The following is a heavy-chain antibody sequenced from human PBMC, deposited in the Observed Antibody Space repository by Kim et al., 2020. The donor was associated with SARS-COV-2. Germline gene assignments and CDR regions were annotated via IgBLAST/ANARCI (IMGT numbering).Heavy chain of an antibody. D-gene: IGHD3-9*01. CDR2: INAGNGNT. V-gene: IGHV1-3*01. J-gene: IGHJ6*02. CDR3: ARDRVYYDILTGYYYYYYGMDV. CDR1: GYTFTSYA. Sequence: ASVKVSCKASGYTFTSYAMHWVRQAPGQRLEWMGWINAGNGNTKYSQKFQGRVTITRDTSASTAYMELSSLRSEDTAVYYCARDRVYYDILTGYYYYYYGMDVWGQGTTVTVSS.